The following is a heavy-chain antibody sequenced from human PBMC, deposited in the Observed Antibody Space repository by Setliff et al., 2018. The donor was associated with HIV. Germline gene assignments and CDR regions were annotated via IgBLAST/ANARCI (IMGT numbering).Heavy chain of an antibody. D-gene: IGHD2-21*01. Sequence: GGSLRLSCAASGFTLSSYAMTWVRQAPGKGLEWVGRIKSKTDGGTTDYAAPVKGRFTISRDDSKNTLYLQMNSLKIEDTAVYYCTTGTRLVDWGQGALVTVSS. CDR1: GFTLSSYA. CDR2: IKSKTDGGTT. V-gene: IGHV3-15*01. J-gene: IGHJ4*02. CDR3: TTGTRLVD.